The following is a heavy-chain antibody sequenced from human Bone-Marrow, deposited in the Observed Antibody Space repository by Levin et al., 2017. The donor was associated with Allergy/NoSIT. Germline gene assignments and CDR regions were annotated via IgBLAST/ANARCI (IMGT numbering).Heavy chain of an antibody. V-gene: IGHV3-23*01. CDR1: GFTFSSYA. D-gene: IGHD6-19*01. Sequence: GESLKISCAASGFTFSSYAMSWVRQAPGKGLEWVSAISGSGGSTYYADSVKGRFTISRDNSKNTLYLQMNSLRAEDTAVYYCAKSSRGSAVAGSSGGDYWGQGTLVTVSS. CDR3: AKSSRGSAVAGSSGGDY. J-gene: IGHJ4*02. CDR2: ISGSGGST.